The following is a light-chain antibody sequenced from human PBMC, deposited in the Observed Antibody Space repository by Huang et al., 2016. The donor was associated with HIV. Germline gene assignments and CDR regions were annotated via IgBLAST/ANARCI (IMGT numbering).Light chain of an antibody. CDR3: QQYDNWPLT. Sequence: ERVMTQSPATLSVAPGERVTLSCRASHSVSSNLAWYQHKPGQATRLLIHGASTRATGIPARFSGSGSGTEFTLAISSLQSEDSGVYFCQQYDNWPLTFGQGTRLEMK. J-gene: IGKJ5*01. CDR1: HSVSSN. CDR2: GAS. V-gene: IGKV3-15*01.